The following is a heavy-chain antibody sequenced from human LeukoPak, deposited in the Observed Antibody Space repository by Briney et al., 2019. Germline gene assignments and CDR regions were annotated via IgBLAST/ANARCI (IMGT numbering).Heavy chain of an antibody. CDR1: GDTLTELS. V-gene: IGHV1-24*01. J-gene: IGHJ4*02. Sequence: ASVKVSCKVSGDTLTELSTHWVRQAPGKGLEWMGDFDPEHGEMIYAQKLQGRVTMTEDRSTDTAYMELSSLRSEDTAVYYCATGGPWDLLKYWGQGTLVTVSS. CDR2: FDPEHGEM. CDR3: ATGGPWDLLKY. D-gene: IGHD3-9*01.